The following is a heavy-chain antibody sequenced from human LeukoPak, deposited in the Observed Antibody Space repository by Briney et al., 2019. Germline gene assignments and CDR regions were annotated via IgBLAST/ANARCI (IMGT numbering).Heavy chain of an antibody. CDR2: ISAYNGNT. J-gene: IGHJ6*03. Sequence: ASVKVSCKASVYTFTTYGISWVRQAPGQGLEWMGWISAYNGNTNYAQKLQGRGTMTTDTSTSTAYMELRSLRSDDTAVYYCARVPGDYGWFGNYYYMDVWGKGTTVTVSS. V-gene: IGHV1-18*01. CDR1: VYTFTTYG. CDR3: ARVPGDYGWFGNYYYMDV. D-gene: IGHD4-17*01.